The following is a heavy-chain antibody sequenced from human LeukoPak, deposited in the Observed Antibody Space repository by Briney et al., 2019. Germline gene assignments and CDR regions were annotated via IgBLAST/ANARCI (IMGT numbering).Heavy chain of an antibody. D-gene: IGHD1-26*01. CDR1: GGSISGSAYS. CDR2: LYYSGST. Sequence: PSETLSLTCTVSGGSISGSAYSWGWIRQPPGKGLEWIGSLYYSGSTYYSPSLKSRVTISVDTPKNQFSLKLSSVTATDTAIYYCARHRASGIVGTTRHAFDIWGQGAMVTVSS. J-gene: IGHJ3*02. V-gene: IGHV4-39*01. CDR3: ARHRASGIVGTTRHAFDI.